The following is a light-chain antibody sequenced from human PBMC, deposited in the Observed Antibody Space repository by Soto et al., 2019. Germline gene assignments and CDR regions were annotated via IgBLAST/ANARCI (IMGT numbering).Light chain of an antibody. J-gene: IGLJ1*01. V-gene: IGLV2-8*01. CDR1: SSDVSGNNY. Sequence: QSALTQPPSAXGSPGQSVTISCTGTSSDVSGNNYVSWYQHHPGKAPKLIIYEVYKRPSGVPDRFSGSKSGNTAALTVSGLQAEDEADYYCSSYVGTNSYVFGTGTKVTVL. CDR3: SSYVGTNSYV. CDR2: EVY.